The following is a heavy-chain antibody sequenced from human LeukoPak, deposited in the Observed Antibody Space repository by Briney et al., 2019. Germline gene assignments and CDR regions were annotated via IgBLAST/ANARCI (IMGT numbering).Heavy chain of an antibody. V-gene: IGHV4-59*08. J-gene: IGHJ5*02. CDR3: ARIIRTAGYYSNPKSGSFDL. Sequence: SETLSLTCTVSGGSISSYYWSWIRQPAGKGLEWIGYIYYSGSTNYNPSLKSRVTISVDTSKNQFSLKLSSVTAADTGLYYCARIIRTAGYYSNPKSGSFDLWGQGILVTVSS. CDR2: IYYSGST. CDR1: GGSISSYY. D-gene: IGHD3-22*01.